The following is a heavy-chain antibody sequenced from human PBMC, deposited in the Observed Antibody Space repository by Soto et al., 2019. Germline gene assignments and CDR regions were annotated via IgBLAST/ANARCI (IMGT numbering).Heavy chain of an antibody. V-gene: IGHV1-18*01. D-gene: IGHD3-10*01. CDR3: ARGEGARISMVRGVWPFDS. CDR1: GYTFTSYG. J-gene: IGHJ4*02. Sequence: QVQLVQSGAEVKKPGASVKVSCKASGYTFTSYGITWVRQAPGQGLEWMGWISAYNGNTNYAQKLQGRVTMTTDTSTSTAYLELRSLRSDDTAVYYCARGEGARISMVRGVWPFDSWGQGTLVTVSS. CDR2: ISAYNGNT.